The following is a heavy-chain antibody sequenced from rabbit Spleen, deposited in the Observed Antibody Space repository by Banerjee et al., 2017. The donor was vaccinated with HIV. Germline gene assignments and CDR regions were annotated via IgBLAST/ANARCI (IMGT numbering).Heavy chain of an antibody. D-gene: IGHD1-1*01. CDR2: INAVTGKA. J-gene: IGHJ2*01. CDR1: GFSFSSIYW. CDR3: ARNYVNTFDP. Sequence: QQQLEESGGGLVKPGGTLTLTCTVSGFSFSSIYWICWVRQAPGKGLEWIACINAVTGKAVYASWAKGRFTFSKTSSTTVTLQVTSLTAADTAAYFCARNYVNTFDPWGPGTLVTVS. V-gene: IGHV1S45*01.